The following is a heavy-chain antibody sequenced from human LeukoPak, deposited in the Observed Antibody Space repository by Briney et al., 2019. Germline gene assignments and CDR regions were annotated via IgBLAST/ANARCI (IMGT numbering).Heavy chain of an antibody. CDR2: INRDGSST. J-gene: IGHJ4*02. V-gene: IGHV3-74*01. CDR1: GFAFRNYW. CDR3: AGGGYTYGLY. D-gene: IGHD5-18*01. Sequence: GGSLRLSCVASGFAFRNYWMYWVRQAPGKGLVWVSRINRDGSSTSYADSVKRRFTISRDNTKNTLHLQMNSLRAEDTAVYYCAGGGYTYGLYWGQGDLVTVSS.